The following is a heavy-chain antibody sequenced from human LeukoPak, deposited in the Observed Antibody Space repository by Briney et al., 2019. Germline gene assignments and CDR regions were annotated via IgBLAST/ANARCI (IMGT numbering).Heavy chain of an antibody. D-gene: IGHD6-13*01. Sequence: PGGSLRLSCAASGFTFSNAWMSWVRQPPGKGLEWIGSIYYSGSTYYNPSLKSRVTISVDTSKNQFSLKLSSVTAADTAVYYCARQSTSNISSWYRDAFDIWGQGTMVTVSS. J-gene: IGHJ3*02. V-gene: IGHV4-59*08. CDR3: ARQSTSNISSWYRDAFDI. CDR1: GFTFSNAW. CDR2: IYYSGST.